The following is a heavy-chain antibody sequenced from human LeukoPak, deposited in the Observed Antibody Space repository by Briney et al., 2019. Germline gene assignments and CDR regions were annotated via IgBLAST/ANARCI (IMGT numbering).Heavy chain of an antibody. CDR3: AMVRGVTPY. Sequence: ASVKVSCKASRGTFSSYAISWVRQAPGQGLEWMGGIIPIFGTANYAQKFQGRVTITADESTSTAYVELSSLRSEDTAVYYCAMVRGVTPYWGQGTLVTVSS. D-gene: IGHD3-10*01. V-gene: IGHV1-69*13. CDR1: RGTFSSYA. J-gene: IGHJ4*02. CDR2: IIPIFGTA.